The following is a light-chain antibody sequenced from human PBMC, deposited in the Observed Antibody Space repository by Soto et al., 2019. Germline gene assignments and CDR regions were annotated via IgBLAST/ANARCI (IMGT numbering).Light chain of an antibody. CDR2: DAS. CDR1: QSIGRW. J-gene: IGKJ1*01. Sequence: DIQMTQSPSSLSASVGDGVTITCRASQSIGRWLAWYQQKPGKAPNLLIYDASNFKSGVPSRFSGSGSGTEFTLAISRLQPDDFATYYCQQYNLFPWTFGQGTKVDI. V-gene: IGKV1-5*01. CDR3: QQYNLFPWT.